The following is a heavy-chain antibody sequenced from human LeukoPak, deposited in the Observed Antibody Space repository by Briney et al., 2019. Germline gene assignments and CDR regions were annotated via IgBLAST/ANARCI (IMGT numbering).Heavy chain of an antibody. CDR2: ISSSGTTI. CDR1: GFTFSDYY. Sequence: PGGSLRLSCAASGFTFSDYYMSWIRQAPGKGLEWLSYISSSGTTIFYADSVKGRFTISRDNAKNSLYLQMNSLGAEDTAVYYCARASLGWFDPRGQGTLVTVSS. J-gene: IGHJ5*02. V-gene: IGHV3-11*01. D-gene: IGHD7-27*01. CDR3: ARASLGWFDP.